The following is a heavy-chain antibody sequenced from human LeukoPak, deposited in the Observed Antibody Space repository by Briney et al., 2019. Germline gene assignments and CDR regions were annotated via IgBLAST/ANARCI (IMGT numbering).Heavy chain of an antibody. V-gene: IGHV4-61*05. CDR2: IYYSGSP. CDR3: AKYSSGYFDY. CDR1: GGSISRSSYY. J-gene: IGHJ4*02. Sequence: SETLSLTCTVSGGSISRSSYYWAWIRQPPGKGLEWFVYIYYSGSPNYNPSLKSRVTISVDTSKNPFSLKLSSVTAADPAVYYCAKYSSGYFDYWGQGALVTVSS. D-gene: IGHD6-25*01.